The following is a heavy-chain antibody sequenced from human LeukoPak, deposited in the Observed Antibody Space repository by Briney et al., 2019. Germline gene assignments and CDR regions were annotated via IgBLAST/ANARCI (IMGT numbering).Heavy chain of an antibody. J-gene: IGHJ4*02. CDR3: ARDLGHRIAAAGPNLDY. V-gene: IGHV1-18*01. Sequence: GASVKVSCKASGYTLTNYGISWVRQAPGQGLEGMGWISAYNGNTSYEQKFQGRVTMTTDTSTSTAYMGLRSLRSDDTAVYYCARDLGHRIAAAGPNLDYWGQGTLVTVSS. CDR1: GYTLTNYG. CDR2: ISAYNGNT. D-gene: IGHD6-13*01.